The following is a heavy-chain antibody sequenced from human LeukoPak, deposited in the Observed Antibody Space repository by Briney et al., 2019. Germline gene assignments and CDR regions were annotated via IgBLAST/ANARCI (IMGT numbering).Heavy chain of an antibody. J-gene: IGHJ5*02. CDR2: ISSSGSTI. CDR1: GFTFSDYY. CDR3: ARGGLNSFDP. Sequence: GGSLRLSCAASGFTFSDYYMSWIRQAPGKGLEWVSYISSSGSTIYYADSVKGRFTISRDNDKNSLYRQMNSLRGEERAVYYCARGGLNSFDPWGQGTLVTVSS. V-gene: IGHV3-11*01. D-gene: IGHD2-21*01.